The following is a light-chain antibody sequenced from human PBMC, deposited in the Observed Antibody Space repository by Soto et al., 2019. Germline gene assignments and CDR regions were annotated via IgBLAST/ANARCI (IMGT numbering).Light chain of an antibody. CDR3: QQYGSSPT. V-gene: IGKV3-20*01. Sequence: EIVLTQSPGTLSLSPGERATLSCRSSQSVSSSYLAWYQQKPGQAPRLLIYDVSSRATGIPDRFSGSGSGTDFTLTISRLEPEDFAVYYCQQYGSSPTFGQGTQVEIK. CDR1: QSVSSSY. CDR2: DVS. J-gene: IGKJ1*01.